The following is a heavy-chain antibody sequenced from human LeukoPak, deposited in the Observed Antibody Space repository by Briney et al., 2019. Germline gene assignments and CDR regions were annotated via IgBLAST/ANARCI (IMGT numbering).Heavy chain of an antibody. CDR3: ARGYGYCSSTSCYRGPRGRDNWFDP. V-gene: IGHV1-8*03. Sequence: GASVKVSCKASGYTFTSYGISWVRQATGQGLEWMGWMNPNSGNTGYAQKFQGRVTITRNTSISTAYMELSSLRSEDTAVYYCARGYGYCSSTSCYRGPRGRDNWFDPWGQGTLVTVSS. D-gene: IGHD2-2*03. J-gene: IGHJ5*02. CDR1: GYTFTSYG. CDR2: MNPNSGNT.